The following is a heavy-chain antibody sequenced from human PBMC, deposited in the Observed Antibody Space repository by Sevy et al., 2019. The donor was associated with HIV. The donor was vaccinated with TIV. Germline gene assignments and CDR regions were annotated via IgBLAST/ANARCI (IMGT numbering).Heavy chain of an antibody. CDR3: TRGDPIVPPAGYYYHMDV. D-gene: IGHD1-26*01. J-gene: IGHJ6*03. V-gene: IGHV3-74*01. CDR1: RFTFDSYW. CDR2: INSDGSST. Sequence: GGSLRLSCVASRFTFDSYWMHWVRQAPGKGLVWVSRINSDGSSTPYADSVKGRFTISRDNAKNTLYLQLNRLGAEDTAVYYCTRGDPIVPPAGYYYHMDVWGKGTTVTVSS.